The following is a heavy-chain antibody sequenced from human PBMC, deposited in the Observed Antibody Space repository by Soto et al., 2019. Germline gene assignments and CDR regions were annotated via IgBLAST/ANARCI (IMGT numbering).Heavy chain of an antibody. D-gene: IGHD6-6*01. CDR3: AADIWGSSGALDYYYYGMDV. CDR1: GFTFTSSA. J-gene: IGHJ6*02. Sequence: GASVKVSCKASGFTFTSSAVHWVRQARGQRLELIGWIVVGSGNTNYAQKFQERVTITRDMSTSTAYMELSSLRSEDTAVYYCAADIWGSSGALDYYYYGMDVWGQGTTVTVYS. CDR2: IVVGSGNT. V-gene: IGHV1-58*01.